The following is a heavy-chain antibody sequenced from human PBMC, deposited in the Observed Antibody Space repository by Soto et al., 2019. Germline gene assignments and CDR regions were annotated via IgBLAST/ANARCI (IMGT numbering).Heavy chain of an antibody. CDR2: IYYSGST. V-gene: IGHV4-61*01. CDR1: GGSVSSGSYY. CDR3: ARSNPNYDFWSGYYGDFDY. D-gene: IGHD3-3*01. J-gene: IGHJ4*02. Sequence: ASETLSLTCTVSGGSVSSGSYYWSWIRQPPGKGLEWIGYIYYSGSTNYNPSLKSRVTISVDTSKNQFSLKLSSVTAADTAVYYCARSNPNYDFWSGYYGDFDYWGQGTLVTVS.